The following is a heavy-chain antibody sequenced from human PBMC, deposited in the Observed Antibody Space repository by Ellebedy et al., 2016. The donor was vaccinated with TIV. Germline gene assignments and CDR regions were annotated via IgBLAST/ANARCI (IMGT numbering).Heavy chain of an antibody. CDR2: IGTAGDT. J-gene: IGHJ6*02. V-gene: IGHV3-13*01. Sequence: GGSLRLSCAASGFTFSSYDMHWVRQATGKGLEWVSAIGTAGDTYYPGSVKGRFTISRENAKDSLYLQMKSLRAGDTAVYYCARAPSGPQWNYYGMDVWGQGTTVTVSS. CDR1: GFTFSSYD. D-gene: IGHD3-3*01. CDR3: ARAPSGPQWNYYGMDV.